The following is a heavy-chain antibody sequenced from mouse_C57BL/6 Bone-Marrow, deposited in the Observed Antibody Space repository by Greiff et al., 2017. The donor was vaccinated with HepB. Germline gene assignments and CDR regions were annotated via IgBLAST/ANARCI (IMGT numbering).Heavy chain of an antibody. D-gene: IGHD1-1*01. CDR1: GFTFSSYA. Sequence: EVKLMESGGGLVKPGGSLKLSCAASGFTFSSYAISWVRQTPEKRLEWVATISDGGSYTYYPDNVKGRFTISRDNAKNNLYLQMSHLKSEDTAMYYCARDPITTVVGNYFDYWGQGTTLTVSS. CDR3: ARDPITTVVGNYFDY. J-gene: IGHJ2*01. V-gene: IGHV5-4*01. CDR2: ISDGGSYT.